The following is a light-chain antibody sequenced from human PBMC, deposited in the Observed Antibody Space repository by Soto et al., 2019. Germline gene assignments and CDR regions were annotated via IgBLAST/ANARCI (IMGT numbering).Light chain of an antibody. Sequence: DIQMTQSPSSLSASVGDRVTITCQASQDISNYLNWYQQKPWKAPKLLIYDASNLETGVPSRFSGSGSWTDFTFTISSLQAEDIATYYCQQYDNLPITFGQGTRLEIK. V-gene: IGKV1-33*01. CDR1: QDISNY. CDR3: QQYDNLPIT. J-gene: IGKJ5*01. CDR2: DAS.